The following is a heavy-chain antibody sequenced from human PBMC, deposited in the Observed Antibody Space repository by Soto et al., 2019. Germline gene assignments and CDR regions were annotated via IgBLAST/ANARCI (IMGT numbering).Heavy chain of an antibody. CDR2: IIPILGIA. Sequence: QVQLVQSGAEVKKPGSSVKVSCKASGGTFSSYTSSWVRQAPGQGLEWMGRIIPILGIANYAQKFQGRVTITADKSTSTAYMELSSLRSEDTAVYYCARLMARGNCGGDCEDPHDAFDSWGQGTMVIVSS. CDR3: ARLMARGNCGGDCEDPHDAFDS. CDR1: GGTFSSYT. V-gene: IGHV1-69*02. D-gene: IGHD2-21*02. J-gene: IGHJ3*02.